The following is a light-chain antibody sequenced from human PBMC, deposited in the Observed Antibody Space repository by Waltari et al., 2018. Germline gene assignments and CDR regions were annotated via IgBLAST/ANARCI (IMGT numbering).Light chain of an antibody. J-gene: IGLJ2*01. CDR2: DVT. V-gene: IGLV2-14*03. CDR1: SSDIGGYNS. Sequence: QSALTQPASVSGSPGQSITISCTGSSSDIGGYNSVSWYQQHPETAPKLIRYDVTKRPSGVSHRFSASKSGNTASLSISGLQADDEAVYHCSSYAGSSTVVFGGGTKLTVL. CDR3: SSYAGSSTVV.